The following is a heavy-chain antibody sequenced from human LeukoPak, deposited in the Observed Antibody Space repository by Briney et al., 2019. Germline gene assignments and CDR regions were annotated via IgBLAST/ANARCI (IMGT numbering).Heavy chain of an antibody. CDR1: GFTVSSNY. D-gene: IGHD4/OR15-4a*01. CDR3: ARDLTSEGIFDY. CDR2: IYSGGST. J-gene: IGHJ4*02. Sequence: SGGSLRLSCAASGFTVSSNYMSWVRQAPGKGLEWVSVIYSGGSTYYADSVKGRFTISRDNSKNTLYLQMNSLRAEDTAVYYCARDLTSEGIFDYWGQGTLVTVSS. V-gene: IGHV3-66*01.